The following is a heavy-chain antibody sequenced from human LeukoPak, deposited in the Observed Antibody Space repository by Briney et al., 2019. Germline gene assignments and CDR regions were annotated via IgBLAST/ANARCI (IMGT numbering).Heavy chain of an antibody. V-gene: IGHV1-2*02. CDR3: ARGRQAARGAFDI. D-gene: IGHD6-6*01. Sequence: ASVKVSCKVSGYTLTELSMHWVRQAPGQGLEWMGWINPNSGGTNYAQKFQGRVTMTRDTSISTAYMELSRLRSDDTAVYYCARGRQAARGAFDIWGQGTMVTVSS. CDR2: INPNSGGT. J-gene: IGHJ3*02. CDR1: GYTLTELS.